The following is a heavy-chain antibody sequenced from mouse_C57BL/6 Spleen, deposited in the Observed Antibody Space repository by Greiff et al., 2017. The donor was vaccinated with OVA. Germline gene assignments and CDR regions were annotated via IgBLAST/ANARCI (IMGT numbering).Heavy chain of an antibody. V-gene: IGHV1-50*01. CDR3: ASLYGSTRYFDV. CDR2: IDPSDSYT. J-gene: IGHJ1*03. Sequence: VQLQQPGAELVKPGASVKLSCKASGYTFTSYWMQWVKQRPGQGLEWIGEIDPSDSYTNYNQKFKGKATLTVDTSSSTAYMQLSSLTSEDSAVYYCASLYGSTRYFDVWGTGTTVTVSS. D-gene: IGHD1-1*01. CDR1: GYTFTSYW.